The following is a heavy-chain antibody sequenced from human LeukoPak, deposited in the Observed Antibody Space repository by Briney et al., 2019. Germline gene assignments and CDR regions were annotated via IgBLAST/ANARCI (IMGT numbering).Heavy chain of an antibody. CDR3: ARLPYAGYSSTYLFWYFDL. CDR1: GGSISSSRYY. Sequence: SETLSLTCTVSGGSISSSRYYWGWIRQPPGKGLEWIASIYYSGSTYYNPSLKSRVTISVDTSKNQFSLKLSSVTAADTAVYYCARLPYAGYSSTYLFWYFDLWGRGTLVTVSS. D-gene: IGHD6-13*01. V-gene: IGHV4-39*07. CDR2: IYYSGST. J-gene: IGHJ2*01.